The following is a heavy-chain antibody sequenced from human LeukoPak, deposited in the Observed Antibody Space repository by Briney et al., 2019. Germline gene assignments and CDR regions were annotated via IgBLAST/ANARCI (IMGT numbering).Heavy chain of an antibody. CDR1: GFTFSSYS. CDR2: ISSSSSTI. V-gene: IGHV3-48*01. J-gene: IGHJ4*02. CDR3: ARDPVYYDSSGSDY. D-gene: IGHD3-22*01. Sequence: GGSLRLSCAASGFTFSSYSMNWVRQAPGKGLEWVSYISSSSSTIYYADSVKGRFTISRDNAKNSLYLQMNSLRAEDTAVYYCARDPVYYDSSGSDYWGQGTLVTVSS.